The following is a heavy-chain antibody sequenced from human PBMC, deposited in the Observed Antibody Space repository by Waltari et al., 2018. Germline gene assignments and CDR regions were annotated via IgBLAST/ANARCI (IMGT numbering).Heavy chain of an antibody. Sequence: QLQLQESGPGLVKPSETLSLTCTVSGGSISSSSYYWGWIRQPPGKGLEWIGIIYYSGCTDSNPALKSRVTISVDTSKNQFYLKLSSVTAADTAVYYCARVPGGTLTELDYWGQGTLVTVSS. J-gene: IGHJ4*02. V-gene: IGHV4-39*07. D-gene: IGHD6-13*01. CDR3: ARVPGGTLTELDY. CDR1: GGSISSSSYY. CDR2: IYYSGCT.